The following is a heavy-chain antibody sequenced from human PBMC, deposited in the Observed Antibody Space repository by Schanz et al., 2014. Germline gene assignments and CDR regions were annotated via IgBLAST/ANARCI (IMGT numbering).Heavy chain of an antibody. Sequence: EVPLVEYGGGLVQPGESLRLSCAASGFTFSAYWMAWVRQAPGKGLEWVAAINQAASVQYYVDSVKGRFTISRDNAKNTLYLQMNGLRAEDTAVFYCARDGAELYYFDDWGQGTLVTVSS. J-gene: IGHJ4*02. CDR3: ARDGAELYYFDD. V-gene: IGHV3-7*01. CDR1: GFTFSAYW. D-gene: IGHD1-1*01. CDR2: INQAASVQ.